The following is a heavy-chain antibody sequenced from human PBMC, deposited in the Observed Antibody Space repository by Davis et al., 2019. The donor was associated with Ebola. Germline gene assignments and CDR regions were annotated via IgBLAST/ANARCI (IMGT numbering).Heavy chain of an antibody. V-gene: IGHV1-3*01. CDR1: GYTFTSYA. D-gene: IGHD6-6*01. J-gene: IGHJ3*02. CDR2: INAGNGNT. CDR3: AREQSIAARPDAFDI. Sequence: ASVKVSCKASGYTFTSYAMHWVRQAPGQRLEWMGWINAGNGNTKYSQKFQGRVTMTTDTSTSTAYMELRSLRSDNTAVYYCAREQSIAARPDAFDIWGQGTMVTVSS.